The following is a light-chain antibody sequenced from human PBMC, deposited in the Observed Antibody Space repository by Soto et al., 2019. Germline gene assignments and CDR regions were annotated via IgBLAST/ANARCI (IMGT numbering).Light chain of an antibody. Sequence: MGMTLSAATVSLSTGEGASLSCMASRGISSNLAWYQQKPGQAPRLLIYDASTRATGIPARFSGSGSGTEFTLTISSLQSEDFAVYYCHQYNNWPPWTFGQGTKVDIK. J-gene: IGKJ1*01. CDR2: DAS. CDR1: RGISSN. CDR3: HQYNNWPPWT. V-gene: IGKV3-15*01.